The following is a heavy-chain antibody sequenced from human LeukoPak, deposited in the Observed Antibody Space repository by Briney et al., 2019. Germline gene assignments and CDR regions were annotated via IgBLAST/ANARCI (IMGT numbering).Heavy chain of an antibody. CDR1: GFIFSSYA. Sequence: GGSLRLSCAASGFIFSSYAMSWVRQAPGKGLEWVANINPDGSQKRFVDSVMGRFTMSRDNAKNSLYLQMNSLRVEDTAVFYCAAWTDRGYNFWGPGTLVTVSS. CDR3: AAWTDRGYNF. D-gene: IGHD5-24*01. V-gene: IGHV3-7*01. J-gene: IGHJ4*02. CDR2: INPDGSQK.